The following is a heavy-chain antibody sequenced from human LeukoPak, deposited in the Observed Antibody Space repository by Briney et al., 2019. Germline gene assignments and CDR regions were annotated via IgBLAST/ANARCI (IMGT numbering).Heavy chain of an antibody. CDR3: AKDPDDYADYGD. CDR1: GYTFSSYD. J-gene: IGHJ4*02. CDR2: LTCSGGSK. V-gene: IGHV3-23*01. Sequence: GGTLRLSRAASGYTFSSYDMSWVRQPPGKGLEWGSDLTCSGGSKYYADSVKGGLSISRDNSKITRYRSINSLRSEDTGVHYCAKDPDDYADYGDWGQGTLVTVSS. D-gene: IGHD4-17*01.